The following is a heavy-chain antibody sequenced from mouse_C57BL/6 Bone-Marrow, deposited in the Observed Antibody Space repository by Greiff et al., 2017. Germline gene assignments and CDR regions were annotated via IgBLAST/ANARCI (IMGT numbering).Heavy chain of an antibody. CDR3: AGGVVAHYYAMDY. J-gene: IGHJ4*01. D-gene: IGHD1-1*01. Sequence: EVKLVESGGGLVKPGGSLKLSCAASGFTFSDYGMHWVRQAPEKGLEWVAYISSGSSTIYYADTVKGRFTISRDNAKNTLFLQMTSLRSEDTAMYYCAGGVVAHYYAMDYWGQGTSVTVSS. CDR2: ISSGSSTI. V-gene: IGHV5-17*01. CDR1: GFTFSDYG.